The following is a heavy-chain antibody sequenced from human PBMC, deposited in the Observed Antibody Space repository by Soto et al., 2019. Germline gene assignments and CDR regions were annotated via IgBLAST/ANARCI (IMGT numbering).Heavy chain of an antibody. Sequence: QVQLVQSEAEVQKPGASVKVSCKTSGYIFKNYGISWVRQAPGPGLEWLGWIYPKEDRANIAQNFQGRVTLTTDTPTSTAYIELRSLRFDDSAVYFCARDIDYDIDYWGQGTLVTVSS. J-gene: IGHJ4*02. CDR2: IYPKEDRA. CDR3: ARDIDYDIDY. CDR1: GYIFKNYG. V-gene: IGHV1-18*01. D-gene: IGHD4-17*01.